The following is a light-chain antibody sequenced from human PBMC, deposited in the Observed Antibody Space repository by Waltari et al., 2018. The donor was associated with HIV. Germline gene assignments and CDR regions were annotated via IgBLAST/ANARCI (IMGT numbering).Light chain of an antibody. CDR2: RND. Sequence: QSVLTQPPSASGTPGQRVTISCSGGSSNIGSNYVFWYQFLPGTAPKLLVYRNDQRPSGVPDRLSGSKSGTSASLAISGLRSEDEADYYCAAWDDSLSGYVFGTGTKVTVL. CDR1: SSNIGSNY. V-gene: IGLV1-47*01. J-gene: IGLJ1*01. CDR3: AAWDDSLSGYV.